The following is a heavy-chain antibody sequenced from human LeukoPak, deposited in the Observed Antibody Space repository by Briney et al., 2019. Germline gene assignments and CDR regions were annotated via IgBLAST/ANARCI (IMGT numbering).Heavy chain of an antibody. CDR2: IKQDGSEK. CDR1: GFSFSSYA. Sequence: GGSLRLSCAASGFSFSSYAMSWVRQAPGNGLEWVANIKQDGSEKYYVDSVKGRFTISRDNAKNSLYLQMNSLRADDTAVYYCAREPYYYDSGAYYFWFDPWGQGTLVTVSS. D-gene: IGHD3-22*01. J-gene: IGHJ5*02. CDR3: AREPYYYDSGAYYFWFDP. V-gene: IGHV3-7*03.